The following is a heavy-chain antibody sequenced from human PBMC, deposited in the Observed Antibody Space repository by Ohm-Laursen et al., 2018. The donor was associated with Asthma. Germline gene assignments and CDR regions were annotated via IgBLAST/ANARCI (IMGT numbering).Heavy chain of an antibody. CDR3: ARVPPPDSSGSYYFDY. D-gene: IGHD3-22*01. V-gene: IGHV3-33*01. CDR2: IWYDGSNK. J-gene: IGHJ4*02. Sequence: SLRLSCSASGFTFSSYGMHWVRQAPGKGLEWVAVIWYDGSNKYYADSVKGRFTISRDNSKNTLYLQMNSLRAEDTAVYYCARVPPPDSSGSYYFDYWGQGTLVAVSS. CDR1: GFTFSSYG.